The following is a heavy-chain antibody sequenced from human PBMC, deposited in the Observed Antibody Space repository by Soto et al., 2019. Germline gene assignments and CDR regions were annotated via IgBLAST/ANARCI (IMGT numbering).Heavy chain of an antibody. D-gene: IGHD3-9*01. Sequence: SETLSLTCTVSGGSISSSSYYWGWIRQPPGKGLEWIGSIYYSGSTYYNPSLKSRVTISVDTSKNQFSLKLSSVTAADTAVYYCATPSYDILTGYSLSGAPFDYWGQGTLVTVSS. CDR3: ATPSYDILTGYSLSGAPFDY. J-gene: IGHJ4*02. CDR1: GGSISSSSYY. CDR2: IYYSGST. V-gene: IGHV4-39*01.